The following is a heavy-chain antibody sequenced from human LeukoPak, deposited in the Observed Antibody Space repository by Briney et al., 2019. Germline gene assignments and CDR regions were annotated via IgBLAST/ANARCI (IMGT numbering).Heavy chain of an antibody. V-gene: IGHV5-51*01. CDR3: ARPKTLGGYNYEFEF. CDR2: IYTGDSDT. D-gene: IGHD5-18*01. CDR1: GYSFTNYW. J-gene: IGHJ4*02. Sequence: GESLKISCKVSGYSFTNYWIAWVRQMPGKGLEWMGIIYTGDSDTRYSPSFQGQVTISADKSISTAYLQWNSLKASDTAIYYCARPKTLGGYNYEFEFWGQGTLVTVSS.